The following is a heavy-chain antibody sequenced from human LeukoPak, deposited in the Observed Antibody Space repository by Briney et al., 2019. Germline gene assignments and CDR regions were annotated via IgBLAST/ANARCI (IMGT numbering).Heavy chain of an antibody. D-gene: IGHD3-10*01. CDR3: ASGSGSYRTPYYYMDV. V-gene: IGHV3-53*01. J-gene: IGHJ6*03. CDR1: GFTVSSNC. Sequence: GGSLRLSCAASGFTVSSNCMSWVRQAPGKGLERVSVIYSGGSTYYADSVKGRFTISRDNSKNTLYLQMNSLRAEDTAVYYCASGSGSYRTPYYYMDVWGTGTTVTVSS. CDR2: IYSGGST.